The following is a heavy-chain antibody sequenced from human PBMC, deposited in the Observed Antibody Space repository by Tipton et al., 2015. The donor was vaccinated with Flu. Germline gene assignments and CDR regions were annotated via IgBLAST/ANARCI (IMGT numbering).Heavy chain of an antibody. D-gene: IGHD3-16*01. CDR2: IYSSGTT. Sequence: SLRLSCAASGFTVSSSYMSWVRQAPGKGLEWVSIIYSSGTTNYADSVKGRFTIPRDISKNTLYLQMSSLRTDDTAVYHCARRGEGGRAFDIWGRGTMVTVSS. J-gene: IGHJ3*02. CDR3: ARRGEGGRAFDI. V-gene: IGHV3-66*02. CDR1: GFTVSSSY.